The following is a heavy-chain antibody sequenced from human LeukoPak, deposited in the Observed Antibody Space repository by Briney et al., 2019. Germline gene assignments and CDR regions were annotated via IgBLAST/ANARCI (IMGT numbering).Heavy chain of an antibody. D-gene: IGHD6-25*01. CDR1: GYTFTSYY. J-gene: IGHJ4*02. CDR2: INPSGGST. Sequence: ASVKVSCKASGYTFTSYYMHWVRQAPGQGLEWMGIINPSGGSTSYAQKFQGRVTMTRDMSTSTVYMELSSLRSEDTAVYYCARKSRLHDLLDYWGQGTLVTVSS. CDR3: ARKSRLHDLLDY. V-gene: IGHV1-46*01.